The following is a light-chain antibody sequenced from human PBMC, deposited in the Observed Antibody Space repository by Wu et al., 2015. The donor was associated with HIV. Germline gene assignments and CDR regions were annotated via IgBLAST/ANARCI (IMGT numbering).Light chain of an antibody. Sequence: ATLSCRASQSVMSKLAWYQQKPGQAPRLLIYGASTRATDIPARFSGSGSGTEFTLTISSLQSEDFAFYYCQQYDRWRTFGQGTKVEIK. V-gene: IGKV3-15*01. CDR1: QSVMSK. CDR3: QQYDRWRT. CDR2: GAS. J-gene: IGKJ1*01.